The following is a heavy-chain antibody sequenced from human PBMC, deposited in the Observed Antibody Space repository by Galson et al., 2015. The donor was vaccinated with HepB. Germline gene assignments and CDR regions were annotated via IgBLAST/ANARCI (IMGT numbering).Heavy chain of an antibody. CDR1: GFTFSSYS. Sequence: SLRLSCAGSGFTFSSYSMNWVRQTPGKGLEGVSSISHSSSFIYHADSLKGRFSISRDNAKKSVYLQMNSLGVEDTAVYYCARGSAAGTWFDSWGQGILGTVSS. V-gene: IGHV3-21*01. CDR3: ARGSAAGTWFDS. CDR2: ISHSSSFI. D-gene: IGHD6-25*01. J-gene: IGHJ5*01.